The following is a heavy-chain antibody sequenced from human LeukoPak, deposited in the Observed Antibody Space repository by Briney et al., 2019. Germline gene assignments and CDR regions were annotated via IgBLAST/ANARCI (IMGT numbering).Heavy chain of an antibody. CDR1: GGPINRYK. J-gene: IGHJ4*02. D-gene: IGHD3-16*01. CDR3: AKHWGSKGFFDY. CDR2: IYYNGNI. Sequence: NPSETLSLTCIVSGGPINRYKWTWIRQPPGRGLEWIGYIYYNGNINYNPSLKSRVTISLDTSKSQFSLRLRSVTAADTAVYYCAKHWGSKGFFDYWGQGTLVTVSS. V-gene: IGHV4-59*01.